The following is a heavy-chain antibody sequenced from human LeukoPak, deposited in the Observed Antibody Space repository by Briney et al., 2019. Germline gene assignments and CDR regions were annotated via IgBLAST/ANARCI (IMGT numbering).Heavy chain of an antibody. CDR2: ISGSGGST. V-gene: IGHV3-23*01. CDR1: GFTFSSYA. D-gene: IGHD3-10*01. CDR3: AKYTMVRGVIRGVDFDY. J-gene: IGHJ4*02. Sequence: GGSLRLSCAASGFTFSSYAMSWVRQAPGKGLEWVSAISGSGGSTYYADSVKGRFTISRDNSKNTLYLQMNSLRAEDTAVYYCAKYTMVRGVIRGVDFDYWGQGTLVTVSS.